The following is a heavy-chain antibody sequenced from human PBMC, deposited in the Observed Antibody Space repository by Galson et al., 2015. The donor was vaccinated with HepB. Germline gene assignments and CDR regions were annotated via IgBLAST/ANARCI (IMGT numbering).Heavy chain of an antibody. D-gene: IGHD2-2*01. CDR2: ISSSSSYI. Sequence: SLRLSCAASGFTFSSYSMNWVRQAPGKGLEWVSSISSSSSYIYYADSVKGRFTISRDNAKNSLYLQMNSLRAEDTAVYYCARVLSTRVGFDYWGQGTLVTVSS. J-gene: IGHJ4*02. V-gene: IGHV3-21*01. CDR1: GFTFSSYS. CDR3: ARVLSTRVGFDY.